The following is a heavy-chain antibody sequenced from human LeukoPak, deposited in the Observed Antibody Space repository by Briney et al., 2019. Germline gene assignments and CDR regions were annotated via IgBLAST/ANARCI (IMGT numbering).Heavy chain of an antibody. CDR1: GFTFDDYA. J-gene: IGHJ6*03. CDR3: AKVAAAGIYYYYYMDV. CDR2: ISWNSGSI. Sequence: GGSLRLSCAASGFTFDDYAMHRVRQAPGKGLEWVSGISWNSGSIGYADSVKGRFTISRDNAKNSLYLQMNSLRAEDTALYYCAKVAAAGIYYYYYMDVWGKGTTVTVSS. D-gene: IGHD6-13*01. V-gene: IGHV3-9*01.